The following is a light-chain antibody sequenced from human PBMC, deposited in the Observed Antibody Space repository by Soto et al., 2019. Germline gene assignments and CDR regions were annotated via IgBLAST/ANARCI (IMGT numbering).Light chain of an antibody. CDR3: LQDYNYPRT. J-gene: IGKJ1*01. Sequence: IQMPQYTSTLSSSVLYRFIITLRASQGIRNDLGWYQQKPGKAPKLLIYAASSLQSGVPSRFSGSGSGTDFTLTISSLQPEDFATYYCLQDYNYPRTFGQGTKVDI. V-gene: IGKV1-6*01. CDR2: AAS. CDR1: QGIRND.